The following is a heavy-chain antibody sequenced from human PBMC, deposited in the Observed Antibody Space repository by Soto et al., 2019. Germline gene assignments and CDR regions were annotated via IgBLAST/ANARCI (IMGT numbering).Heavy chain of an antibody. CDR1: GYTFTSYG. J-gene: IGHJ6*03. V-gene: IGHV1-18*01. CDR2: ISAYNGNT. CDR3: AICSSTSCYYYYYYMDV. Sequence: QVQLVQSGAEVKKPGASVKVSCKASGYTFTSYGISWVRQAPGQGLEWMGWISAYNGNTNYAQKLQGRVTMTTDTSTSTAYMELRSLRSDDTAVYYCAICSSTSCYYYYYYMDVWGKGTTVTVSS. D-gene: IGHD2-2*01.